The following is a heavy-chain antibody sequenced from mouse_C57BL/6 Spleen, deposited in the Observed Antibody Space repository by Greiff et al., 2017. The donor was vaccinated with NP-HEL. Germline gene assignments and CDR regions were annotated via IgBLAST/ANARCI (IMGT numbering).Heavy chain of an antibody. CDR3: ARGGLGSPGYFDY. J-gene: IGHJ2*01. CDR2: INPNYGTT. D-gene: IGHD3-3*01. Sequence: VHVKQSGPELVKPGASVKISCKASGYSFTDYNMNWVKQSNGKSLEWIGVINPNYGTTSYNQKFKGKATLTVDQSSSTAYMQLNSLTSEDSAVYYCARGGLGSPGYFDYWGQGTTLTVSS. V-gene: IGHV1-39*01. CDR1: GYSFTDYN.